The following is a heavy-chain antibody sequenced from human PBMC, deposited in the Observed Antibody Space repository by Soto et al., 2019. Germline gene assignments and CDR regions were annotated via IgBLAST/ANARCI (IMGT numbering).Heavy chain of an antibody. CDR3: ARVHDSNGSEIAY. D-gene: IGHD3-10*01. J-gene: IGHJ4*02. Sequence: PSETLSLTCTVSGGSSSTRGYYWSWIRQHPGKGLEWIGYIYYSGSTYYNPSLKSRVTISVDTSKNQFSLKLSSVTAADTAVYYCARVHDSNGSEIAYWGQGTLVTVSS. CDR2: IYYSGST. CDR1: GGSSSTRGYY. V-gene: IGHV4-31*03.